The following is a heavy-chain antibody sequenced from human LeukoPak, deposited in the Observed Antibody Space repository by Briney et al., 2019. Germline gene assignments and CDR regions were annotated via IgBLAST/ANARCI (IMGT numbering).Heavy chain of an antibody. CDR2: ISDSGGGT. CDR3: DGADF. V-gene: IGHV3-23*01. Sequence: PGGSLRLSCAASGFTFNTYSMNWARQAPGKGLEWVSTISDSGGGTYYADSVMGRFTISRDNSKNTLYLQMNSLRADDTAVYYCDGADFWGQGTLVTVSS. J-gene: IGHJ4*02. CDR1: GFTFNTYS.